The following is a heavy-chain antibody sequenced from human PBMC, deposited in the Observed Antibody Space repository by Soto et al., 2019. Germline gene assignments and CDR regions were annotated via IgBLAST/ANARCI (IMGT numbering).Heavy chain of an antibody. D-gene: IGHD3-22*01. CDR1: GFTFSDYY. Sequence: GGSLRLSCAASGFTFSDYYMSWIRQAPGKGLEWVSYISGSDGAVYYADSVKGRFTISRDNAKSSLYLQMNGLRAEDTAVYYCARDMIVIRGAFHIWGQGTKVTVSS. J-gene: IGHJ3*02. CDR3: ARDMIVIRGAFHI. CDR2: ISGSDGAV. V-gene: IGHV3-11*01.